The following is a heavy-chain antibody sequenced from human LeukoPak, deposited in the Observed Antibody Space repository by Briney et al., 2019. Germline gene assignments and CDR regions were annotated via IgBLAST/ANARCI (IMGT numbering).Heavy chain of an antibody. V-gene: IGHV4-39*07. Sequence: SETLSLTCTVSGYSISSSSYYWGWIRQPPGKGLEWIGSIYYSGSTYYNPSLKSRVTISVDTSKNQFSLKLSSVTAADTAIYYCAKMGNPAAVTTDYWGQGTLVTVSS. D-gene: IGHD4-17*01. CDR2: IYYSGST. J-gene: IGHJ4*02. CDR3: AKMGNPAAVTTDY. CDR1: GYSISSSSYY.